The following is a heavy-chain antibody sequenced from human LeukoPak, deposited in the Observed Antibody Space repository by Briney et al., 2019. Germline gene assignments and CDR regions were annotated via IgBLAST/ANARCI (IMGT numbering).Heavy chain of an antibody. CDR3: AKDGSASTYYFDY. V-gene: IGHV3-64*01. J-gene: IGHJ4*02. CDR1: GFTFTGHT. CDR2: ITSNGGST. Sequence: GGSMRLSCVAAGFTFTGHTMHWVRQAPGKGLEYVSAITSNGGSTYYENSVKGRFTISRDNSKNTLYLQMGSLRVEDMAVYYCAKDGSASTYYFDYWGQGILVTVSS. D-gene: IGHD3-10*01.